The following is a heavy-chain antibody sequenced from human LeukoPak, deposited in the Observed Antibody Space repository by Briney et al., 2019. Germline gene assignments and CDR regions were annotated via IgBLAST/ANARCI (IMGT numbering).Heavy chain of an antibody. J-gene: IGHJ4*02. D-gene: IGHD2-2*01. Sequence: SETLSLTCTVSGGSISSGSYYWSWLRQPAGKGLEWIERIYTSGSTNYNPSLKSRVTISVDTSKNQFSLKLSSVTAADTAVYYCAREAVCSSTSCYDAPFDYWGQGTLVTVSS. V-gene: IGHV4-61*02. CDR1: GGSISSGSYY. CDR3: AREAVCSSTSCYDAPFDY. CDR2: IYTSGST.